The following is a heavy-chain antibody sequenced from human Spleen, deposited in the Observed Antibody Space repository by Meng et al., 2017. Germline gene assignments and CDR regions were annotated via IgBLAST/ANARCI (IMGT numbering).Heavy chain of an antibody. Sequence: GSLRLSCTVSGYSISNGYYWGWIRQPPGKGLEWIASIYHSGSTYYSPSLKSRVTISVDTSKNQFSLKLSSVTAADTAVYYCARARYSSSYNNWFDPWGQGSLVTVSS. D-gene: IGHD6-13*01. CDR2: IYHSGST. CDR3: ARARYSSSYNNWFDP. V-gene: IGHV4-38-2*02. CDR1: GYSISNGYY. J-gene: IGHJ5*02.